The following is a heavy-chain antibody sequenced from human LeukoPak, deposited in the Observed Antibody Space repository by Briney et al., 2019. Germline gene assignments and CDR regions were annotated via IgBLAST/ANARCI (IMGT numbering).Heavy chain of an antibody. CDR1: GGSISSYY. J-gene: IGHJ2*01. CDR2: IYYSGST. Sequence: SETLSLTCTVSGGSISSYYWSWIRQPPGKGLEWIAYIYYSGSTNYNPSLKSRVTISVDTSKNQFSLKLSSVTAADTAVYYCAKTVAGYWYFDLWGRGTLVTVSS. D-gene: IGHD6-19*01. V-gene: IGHV4-59*08. CDR3: AKTVAGYWYFDL.